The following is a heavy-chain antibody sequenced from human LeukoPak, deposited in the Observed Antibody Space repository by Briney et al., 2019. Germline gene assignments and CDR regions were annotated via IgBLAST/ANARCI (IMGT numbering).Heavy chain of an antibody. D-gene: IGHD5-18*01. Sequence: ASVKVSCKASGYTFTGYYMHWVRQAPGQGLEWMGWINPNSGGTNYAQKFQGRVTMTRDTSISTAYMELSRLRSDDTAVYYWATLPDTAMVFFDYWGQGTLVTVSS. CDR1: GYTFTGYY. CDR2: INPNSGGT. V-gene: IGHV1-2*02. CDR3: ATLPDTAMVFFDY. J-gene: IGHJ4*02.